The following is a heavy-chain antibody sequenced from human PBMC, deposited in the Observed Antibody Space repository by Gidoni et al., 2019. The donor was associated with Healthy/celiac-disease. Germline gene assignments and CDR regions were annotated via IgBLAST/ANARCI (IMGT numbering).Heavy chain of an antibody. J-gene: IGHJ4*02. CDR1: GFTFSSYA. D-gene: IGHD3-22*01. Sequence: EVQLLESGGGLVQPGGSLRLSCAASGFTFSSYAMSWVRQAPGKGLEWVSAISGSGGSTYYADSVKGRFTFSRDNSKNTLYLQMNSLRAEDTAVYYCAKSFYYDLYYFDYWGQGTLVTVSS. V-gene: IGHV3-23*01. CDR3: AKSFYYDLYYFDY. CDR2: ISGSGGST.